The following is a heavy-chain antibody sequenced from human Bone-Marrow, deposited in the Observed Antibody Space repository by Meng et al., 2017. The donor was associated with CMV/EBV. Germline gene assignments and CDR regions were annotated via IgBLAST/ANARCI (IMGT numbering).Heavy chain of an antibody. CDR2: IRSKAYGGTT. CDR1: GFTFGDYA. D-gene: IGHD6-13*01. CDR3: TRGDPGISGLYYYYGMDV. V-gene: IGHV3-49*04. Sequence: GESLKISCTASGFTFGDYAMSWVRQAPGKGLEWVGFIRSKAYGGTTEYAASVKGRFTISRDDSKSIAYLQMNSLKTEDTAVYYCTRGDPGISGLYYYYGMDVWGQGPTVTVSS. J-gene: IGHJ6*02.